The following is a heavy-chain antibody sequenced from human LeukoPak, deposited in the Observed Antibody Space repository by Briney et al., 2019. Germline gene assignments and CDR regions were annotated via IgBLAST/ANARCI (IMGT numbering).Heavy chain of an antibody. V-gene: IGHV1-69*01. Sequence: GSSVKVSCKASGGTFSSYAISWVRQAPGQGLEWMGGIIPIFGTANYAQKFQGRVTITADESTSTAYMELSSLRSEDTAVYYCARGGQWLRDYYYYYMDVWGKGTTVTVSS. D-gene: IGHD5-12*01. CDR2: IIPIFGTA. CDR3: ARGGQWLRDYYYYYMDV. J-gene: IGHJ6*03. CDR1: GGTFSSYA.